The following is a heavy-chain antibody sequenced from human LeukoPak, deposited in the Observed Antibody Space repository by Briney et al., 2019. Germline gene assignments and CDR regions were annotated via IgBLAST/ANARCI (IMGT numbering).Heavy chain of an antibody. CDR3: ARGPHYDILTGYYNAEIDY. Sequence: PSETLSLTCTVSGGSISSYYWSWIRQPAGKGLEGIGRIYTSGSTNYNPSLKSRVTMSVDTSKNQFSLKLSSVTAADTAVYYCARGPHYDILTGYYNAEIDYWGQGTLVTVSS. CDR1: GGSISSYY. J-gene: IGHJ4*02. D-gene: IGHD3-9*01. V-gene: IGHV4-4*07. CDR2: IYTSGST.